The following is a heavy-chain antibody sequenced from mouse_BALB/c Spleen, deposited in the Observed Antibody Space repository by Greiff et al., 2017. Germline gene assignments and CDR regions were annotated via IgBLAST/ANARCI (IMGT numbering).Heavy chain of an antibody. CDR3: ARGDYYGSSYTWFAY. CDR2: IYPGGGYT. D-gene: IGHD1-1*01. CDR1: GYTFTNYW. Sequence: QVHVKQSGAELVRPGTSVKISCKASGYTFTNYWLGWVKQRPGHGLEWIGDIYPGGGYTNYNEKFKGKATLTADTSSSTAYMQLSSLTSEDSAVYFCARGDYYGSSYTWFAYWGQGTLVTVSA. J-gene: IGHJ3*01. V-gene: IGHV1-63*02.